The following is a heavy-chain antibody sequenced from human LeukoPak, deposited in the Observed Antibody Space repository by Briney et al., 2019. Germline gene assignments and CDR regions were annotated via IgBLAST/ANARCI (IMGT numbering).Heavy chain of an antibody. V-gene: IGHV4-59*12. Sequence: LRLSCAASGFTFSSYSMNWVRQAPGKGLEWIGYIYYSGSTNYNPSLKSRVTISVDTSKNQFSLKLSSVTAADTAVYYCARRDVTMIVVVGFDYWGQGTLVTVSS. D-gene: IGHD3-22*01. CDR1: GFTFSSYS. J-gene: IGHJ4*02. CDR2: IYYSGST. CDR3: ARRDVTMIVVVGFDY.